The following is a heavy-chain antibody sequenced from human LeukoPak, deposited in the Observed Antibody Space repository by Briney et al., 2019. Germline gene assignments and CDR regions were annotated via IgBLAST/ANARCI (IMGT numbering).Heavy chain of an antibody. V-gene: IGHV1-69*04. CDR1: GGTFSSYA. CDR2: IIPILGIA. D-gene: IGHD6-13*01. J-gene: IGHJ4*02. Sequence: GASVKVSCKASGGTFSSYAISWVRQAPGQGLEWMGRIIPILGIANYAQKFQGRVTITADKSTSTAYMELSSLRSEDTAVYYCARGTFTGYSSSSSPFDYWGQGTLVTVSS. CDR3: ARGTFTGYSSSSSPFDY.